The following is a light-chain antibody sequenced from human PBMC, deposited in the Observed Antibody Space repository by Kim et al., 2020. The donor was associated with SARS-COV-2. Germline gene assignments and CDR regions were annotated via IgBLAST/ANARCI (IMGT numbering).Light chain of an antibody. J-gene: IGKJ1*01. CDR1: QAIRKD. CDR3: LQVYSYPRT. V-gene: IGKV1-6*01. Sequence: AIQMTQSPSSLSASVGDRVTITCRASQAIRKDLGWYQQKPGNAPKVLIFGASSLQSGVPSRFSGSGAGTDFTLTISSLQPEDFATYYCLQVYSYPRTFGQGTKVDIK. CDR2: GAS.